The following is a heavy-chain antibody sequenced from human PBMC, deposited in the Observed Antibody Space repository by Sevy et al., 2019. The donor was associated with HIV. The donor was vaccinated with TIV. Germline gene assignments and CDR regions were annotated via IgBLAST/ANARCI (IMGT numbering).Heavy chain of an antibody. V-gene: IGHV3-11*01. Sequence: GGSLRLSCAASGFTFSDYYMSWIRQAPGKGLEWVSYISSGGSTIYYADSVKGRSTTSRNNAKNSQYLQMNSLRAEDTAVYYGARATWNEYYFDHWGQGTLVTVSS. CDR1: GFTFSDYY. CDR3: ARATWNEYYFDH. CDR2: ISSGGSTI. J-gene: IGHJ4*02. D-gene: IGHD1-1*01.